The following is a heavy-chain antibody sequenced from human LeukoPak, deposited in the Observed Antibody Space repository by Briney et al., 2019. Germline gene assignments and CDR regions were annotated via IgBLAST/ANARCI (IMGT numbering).Heavy chain of an antibody. V-gene: IGHV3-53*01. J-gene: IGHJ4*02. CDR2: IHTDGTT. CDR1: GFTVSSDY. Sequence: GGSLRLSCAASGFTVSSDYMTWARQAPGKGLEWVSVIHTDGTTHYAGSVTGRFTISRDKSTNTLYLQMDSLRAEDTAVYYCARHDYAEYWGQGTLVTVSS. CDR3: ARHDYAEY.